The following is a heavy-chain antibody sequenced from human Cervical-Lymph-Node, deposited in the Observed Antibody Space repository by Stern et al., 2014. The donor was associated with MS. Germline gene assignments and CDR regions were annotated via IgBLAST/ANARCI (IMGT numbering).Heavy chain of an antibody. CDR3: ARGSSPNWFDP. CDR1: GFKFRTYW. D-gene: IGHD6-13*01. V-gene: IGHV3-7*04. J-gene: IGHJ5*02. CDR2: IKEDGSEE. Sequence: VQLVESGGGLVQPGGSRRLSCIASGFKFRTYWMSWVRQAPGKGPEWVAEIKEDGSEEGYLDSVKGRFTISRDNAKNSLYLQMNSLRAEDTAVYYCARGSSPNWFDPWGQGTLVTVSS.